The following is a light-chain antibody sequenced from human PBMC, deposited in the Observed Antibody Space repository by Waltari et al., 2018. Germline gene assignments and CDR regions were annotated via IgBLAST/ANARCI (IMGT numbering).Light chain of an antibody. V-gene: IGLV2-14*03. CDR1: SSDVASYNI. Sequence: QSALTQPASVSGSPGPSITISCTGTSSDVASYNIVSWFQQLPGKAPKLMIYDVGNRPSGVSNRFSGSKSGNTASLTISGLQAEDEADYYCSSYTRYSTWVFGTWTKVTVL. J-gene: IGLJ1*01. CDR2: DVG. CDR3: SSYTRYSTWV.